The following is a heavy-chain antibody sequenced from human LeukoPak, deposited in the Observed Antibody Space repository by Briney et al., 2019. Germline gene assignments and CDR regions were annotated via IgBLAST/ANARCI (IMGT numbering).Heavy chain of an antibody. CDR3: AKDFFASTAARPHY. CDR1: EFTFSSYG. J-gene: IGHJ4*02. CDR2: IRDDGSNK. V-gene: IGHV3-30*02. D-gene: IGHD6-6*01. Sequence: PGGSLRLSCAASEFTFSSYGMHWVRQAPGKGLEWVAFIRDDGSNKYYTDSVKGRFTISRDNSKNTLYLQMNSQRAEDTAVYYCAKDFFASTAARPHYWGQGTLVTVSS.